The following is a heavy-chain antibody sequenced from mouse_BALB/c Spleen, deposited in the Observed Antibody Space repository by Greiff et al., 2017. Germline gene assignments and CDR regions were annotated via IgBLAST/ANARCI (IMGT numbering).Heavy chain of an antibody. CDR1: GYAFTNYL. Sequence: VQLQQSGAELVRPGPSVTVSCKASGYAFTNYLIEWVKQRPGQGIEGIGVSNPGSGGTNYNEKFKGKATLTADKSSSTAYMQLSSLTSDDSAVYFCARDCDRYGVAMDYWGQGTSVTVSS. V-gene: IGHV1-54*01. CDR3: ARDCDRYGVAMDY. D-gene: IGHD2-14*01. J-gene: IGHJ4*01. CDR2: SNPGSGGT.